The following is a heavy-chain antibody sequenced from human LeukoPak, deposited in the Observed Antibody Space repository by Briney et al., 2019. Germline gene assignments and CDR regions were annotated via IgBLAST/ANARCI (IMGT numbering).Heavy chain of an antibody. CDR3: ARYYGGNSSLDY. CDR1: GGTFSSYT. Sequence: GASVKVSCKASGGTFSSYTISWVRQAPGQGLEWMGRIIPILGIANYAQKFQGRVTITADKSTSTAYMELSSLRSEDTAVYYCARYYGGNSSLDYWGQGTLVTVSS. J-gene: IGHJ4*02. CDR2: IIPILGIA. V-gene: IGHV1-69*02. D-gene: IGHD4-23*01.